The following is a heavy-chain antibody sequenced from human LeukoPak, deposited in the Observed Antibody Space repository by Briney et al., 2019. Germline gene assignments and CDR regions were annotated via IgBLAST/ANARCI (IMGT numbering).Heavy chain of an antibody. CDR3: ASPLTLHKAAFDI. V-gene: IGHV4-39*01. CDR2: IYYSGST. Sequence: ASETLSLTCTVSGGSISSSSYYWGWIRQPPGKGLEWIGSIYYSGSTYYNPSLKSRVTISVDTSKNQFSLKLSSVTAADTAVYYCASPLTLHKAAFDIWGHGTMVTVSS. J-gene: IGHJ3*02. CDR1: GGSISSSSYY.